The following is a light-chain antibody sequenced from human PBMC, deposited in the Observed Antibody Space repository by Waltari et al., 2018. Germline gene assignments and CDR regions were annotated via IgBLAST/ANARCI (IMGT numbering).Light chain of an antibody. Sequence: EIVMTQSPATLSVSPGERATLSCRASQSVSSNLAWYQQKPGQAPRLLIYGASTRANGIPARFRGGGAGTEFTLTISSLQSEDFTVYYCQQYNNWPLTFGGGTKVEIK. CDR2: GAS. CDR1: QSVSSN. J-gene: IGKJ4*01. V-gene: IGKV3-15*01. CDR3: QQYNNWPLT.